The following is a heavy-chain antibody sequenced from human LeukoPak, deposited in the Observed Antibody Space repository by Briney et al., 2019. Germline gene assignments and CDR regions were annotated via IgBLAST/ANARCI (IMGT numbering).Heavy chain of an antibody. CDR3: ARPLNEYCYGHFDY. CDR2: INPNSGGT. CDR1: GYTFTGYY. Sequence: ASVKVSCKASGYTFTGYYMHWVRQAPGQGLEWMGWINPNSGGTNYAQKFQGRVTMTRDTSISTAYMELSRLRSDDTAVYYCARPLNEYCYGHFDYWGQGTLVTVSP. J-gene: IGHJ4*02. D-gene: IGHD5-18*01. V-gene: IGHV1-2*02.